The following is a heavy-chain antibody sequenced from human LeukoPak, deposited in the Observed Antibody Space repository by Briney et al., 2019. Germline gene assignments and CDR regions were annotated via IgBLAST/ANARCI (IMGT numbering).Heavy chain of an antibody. D-gene: IGHD2-15*01. CDR3: ATYCSAASCYQRGDY. CDR1: GGSISSYY. J-gene: IGHJ4*02. Sequence: PSETLSLTCTVSGGSISSYYWSWIRQSPGKGLEWIAYIHYTGSTNYNPSPKSRVTISLDTSKNQFSLKLSSVTAADTAVYYCATYCSAASCYQRGDYWGQGTLVTVSS. CDR2: IHYTGST. V-gene: IGHV4-59*01.